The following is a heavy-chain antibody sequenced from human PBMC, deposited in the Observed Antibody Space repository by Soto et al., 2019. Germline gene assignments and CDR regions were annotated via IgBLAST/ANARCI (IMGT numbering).Heavy chain of an antibody. J-gene: IGHJ4*02. CDR1: GFTFSSYG. Sequence: PGGSLRLSCAASGFTFSSYGIHWVRQAPGKGLEWVAVIWYDGSNKYYADSVKGRFTISRDNSKNTLYLQMNSLRAEDTAVYYCARHSGSYSRRDYYFDYWGQGTLVTVSS. V-gene: IGHV3-33*01. CDR3: ARHSGSYSRRDYYFDY. D-gene: IGHD1-26*01. CDR2: IWYDGSNK.